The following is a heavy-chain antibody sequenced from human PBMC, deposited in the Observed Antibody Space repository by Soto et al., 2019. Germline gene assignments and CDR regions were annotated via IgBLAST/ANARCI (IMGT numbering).Heavy chain of an antibody. D-gene: IGHD4-17*01. CDR2: ISYDGSNK. Sequence: PGKGLEWVAVISYDGSNKYYADSVKGRFTISRDNSKNTLYLQMNSLRAEDTAVYYCARGGFRMTTVKDYWGQGTLVTVSS. CDR3: ARGGFRMTTVKDY. J-gene: IGHJ4*02. V-gene: IGHV3-30-3*01.